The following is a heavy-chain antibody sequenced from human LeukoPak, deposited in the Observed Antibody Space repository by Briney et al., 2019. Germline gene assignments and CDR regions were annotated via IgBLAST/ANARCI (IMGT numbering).Heavy chain of an antibody. Sequence: GGSLRLSCAASGFTFSTYPMHWVRQAPGKGLEWVAVISYGGKTKLHADSVKGRFTIPRDVSKNTLYLEMSSLRDEDTAVYYCARDSRRGSPDYLDYWGQGTLVTVSS. CDR2: ISYGGKTK. D-gene: IGHD1-26*01. J-gene: IGHJ4*02. CDR3: ARDSRRGSPDYLDY. CDR1: GFTFSTYP. V-gene: IGHV3-30*04.